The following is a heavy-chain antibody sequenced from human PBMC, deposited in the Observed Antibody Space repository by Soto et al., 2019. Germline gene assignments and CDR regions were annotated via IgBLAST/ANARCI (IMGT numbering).Heavy chain of an antibody. D-gene: IGHD2-2*01. CDR1: GFTFSSYG. V-gene: IGHV3-30*18. CDR2: ISYDGSNK. CDR3: AKPPRPYQLLWDDAFDI. Sequence: PGGSLRLSCAASGFTFSSYGMHWVRQAPGKGLEWVAVISYDGSNKYYADSVKGRFTISRDNSKNTLYLQMNSLRAEDTAVYYCAKPPRPYQLLWDDAFDIWGQGTMVTVSS. J-gene: IGHJ3*02.